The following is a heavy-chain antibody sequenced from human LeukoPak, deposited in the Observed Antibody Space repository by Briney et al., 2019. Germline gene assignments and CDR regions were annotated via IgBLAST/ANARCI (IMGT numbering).Heavy chain of an antibody. Sequence: GGSLRLSCAASGFTFSSYEMNGVRQAPGKGLEWVSYISSSGSTIYYADSVKGRFTISRDNSKNTVYLQMNSLRAEDSATYYCAKDSSGIVVARAAYYMDVWGKGTTVTISS. CDR2: ISSSGSTI. J-gene: IGHJ6*03. D-gene: IGHD3-22*01. V-gene: IGHV3-48*03. CDR3: AKDSSGIVVARAAYYMDV. CDR1: GFTFSSYE.